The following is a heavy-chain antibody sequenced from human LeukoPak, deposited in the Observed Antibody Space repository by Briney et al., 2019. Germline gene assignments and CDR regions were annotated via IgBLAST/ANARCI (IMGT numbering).Heavy chain of an antibody. D-gene: IGHD6-19*01. CDR2: ISSSGSTI. J-gene: IGHJ5*02. Sequence: GRSLRLSCAASGFTFSSYEMNWVRQAPGKGLEWVSYISSSGSTIYYADSVKGRFTISRDNAKNSLYLQMNSLRAEDTAVYYCARPYSSGWDNWFDPWGQGTLVTVSS. CDR3: ARPYSSGWDNWFDP. CDR1: GFTFSSYE. V-gene: IGHV3-48*03.